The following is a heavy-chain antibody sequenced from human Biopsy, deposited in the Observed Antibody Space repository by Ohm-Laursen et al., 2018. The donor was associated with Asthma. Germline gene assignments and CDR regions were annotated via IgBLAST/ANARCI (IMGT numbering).Heavy chain of an antibody. CDR3: ARAQDYYDSRGYYRSFDY. Sequence: TLSLTCTVSGAYIGTPDYHWSWIRQHPGKGLEWIGFIYYSGSTYYNPSLKSRVSISIDTSKNQFSLKLSSVTAAGTAVYYCARAQDYYDSRGYYRSFDYWGQGTLVTVSS. D-gene: IGHD3-22*01. V-gene: IGHV4-31*02. CDR2: IYYSGST. J-gene: IGHJ4*02. CDR1: GAYIGTPDYH.